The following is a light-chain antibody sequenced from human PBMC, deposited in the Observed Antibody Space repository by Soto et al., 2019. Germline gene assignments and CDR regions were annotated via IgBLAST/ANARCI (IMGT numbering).Light chain of an antibody. Sequence: QSVLTQPASVSGSPGQSITMSCTGTSSDVGGYNYVSWYQHHPGKAPKLMIYDVRYRPSGASGRFSGSKSGNTASLTISGPQAEDEAEYYCSSYTSISSLGVFGAGTKLTVL. V-gene: IGLV2-14*03. J-gene: IGLJ1*01. CDR1: SSDVGGYNY. CDR2: DVR. CDR3: SSYTSISSLGV.